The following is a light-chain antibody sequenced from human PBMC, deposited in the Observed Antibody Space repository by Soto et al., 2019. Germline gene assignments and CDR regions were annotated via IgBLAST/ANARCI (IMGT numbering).Light chain of an antibody. Sequence: EILLAQSPATLSLSPGERATLSCKASQDVSIFLAGYQQKPGQAPRLLIHDASNMATGVPARFSGSGSGRDFTLTITSLEPEDFAVYYCQQRSTWLYTFGQGTKLEV. CDR1: QDVSIF. J-gene: IGKJ2*01. V-gene: IGKV3-11*02. CDR2: DAS. CDR3: QQRSTWLYT.